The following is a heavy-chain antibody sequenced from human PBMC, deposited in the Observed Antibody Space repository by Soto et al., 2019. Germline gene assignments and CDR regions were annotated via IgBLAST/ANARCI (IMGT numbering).Heavy chain of an antibody. J-gene: IGHJ4*02. Sequence: QMQLAQSGAEVKKPGSSVKVSCKASGYTFNSYPLNWVRQAPGQGLQWMGWISGYNGRTQYARTFEGRVTLTSDTSTTTVQLELRNLTSDDTAVYYCATSLIALPNTRRDFWGLGTLVTVAS. CDR2: ISGYNGRT. CDR3: ATSLIALPNTRRDF. D-gene: IGHD2-2*02. V-gene: IGHV1-18*04. CDR1: GYTFNSYP.